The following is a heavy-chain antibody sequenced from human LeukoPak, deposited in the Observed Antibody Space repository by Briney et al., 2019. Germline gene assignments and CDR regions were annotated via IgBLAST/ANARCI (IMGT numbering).Heavy chain of an antibody. J-gene: IGHJ4*02. CDR1: GGSVSSTSYY. D-gene: IGHD3-22*01. Sequence: SETLSLTCTVSGGSVSSTSYYWTWIRQPPGRGLEWIGYIFYSGSTNYHPSLRSRVTISLDTAKDQFSLKLSSVTAADTAVYYCASAAYNYDVGYWGQGTLVTVSS. CDR2: IFYSGST. CDR3: ASAAYNYDVGY. V-gene: IGHV4-61*01.